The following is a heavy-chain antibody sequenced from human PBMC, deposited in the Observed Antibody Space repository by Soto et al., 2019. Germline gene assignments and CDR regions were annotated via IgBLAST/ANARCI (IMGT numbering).Heavy chain of an antibody. D-gene: IGHD2-2*01. CDR3: ARGRGPPYCSSTSCYVDY. V-gene: IGHV4-34*01. CDR1: GGSFSGYY. CDR2: INHSGST. J-gene: IGHJ4*02. Sequence: QVQLQQWGAGLLKPSETLSLTCAVYGGSFSGYYWSWIRQPPGKGLEWIGEINHSGSTNYNPSLNRRVTISVDTSKNQFSLKLSSVTAADTAVYYCARGRGPPYCSSTSCYVDYWGQGTLVTVSS.